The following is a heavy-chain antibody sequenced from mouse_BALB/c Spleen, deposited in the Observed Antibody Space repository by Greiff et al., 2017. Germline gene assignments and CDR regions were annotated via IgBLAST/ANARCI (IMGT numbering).Heavy chain of an antibody. CDR3: TRSPYDYDDY. D-gene: IGHD2-4*01. CDR2: ISSGGSYT. V-gene: IGHV5-6-4*01. Sequence: DVMLVESGGGLVKPGGSLKLSCAASGFTFSSYTMSWVRQTPEKRLEWVATISSGGSYTYYPDSVKGRFTISRDNAKNTLYLQMSSLKSEDTAMYYCTRSPYDYDDYWGQGTTLTVSS. J-gene: IGHJ2*01. CDR1: GFTFSSYT.